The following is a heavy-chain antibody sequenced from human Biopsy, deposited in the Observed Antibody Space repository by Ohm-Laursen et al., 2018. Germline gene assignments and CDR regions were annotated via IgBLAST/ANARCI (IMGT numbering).Heavy chain of an antibody. CDR3: ARLDYSNYGFDY. J-gene: IGHJ4*02. V-gene: IGHV4-39*01. Sequence: TLSLTCTVSGGSITISSYYWGWIRQPPGKGLEWIANIYYSGSTFYNPSLKSRVTISADTSKKQFSLNLSSVTAADTAVYYCARLDYSNYGFDYWGQGTLVTVSS. CDR1: GGSITISSYY. D-gene: IGHD4-11*01. CDR2: IYYSGST.